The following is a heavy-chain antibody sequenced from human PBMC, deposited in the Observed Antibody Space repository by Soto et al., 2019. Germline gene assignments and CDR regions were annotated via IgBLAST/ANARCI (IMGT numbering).Heavy chain of an antibody. CDR1: GGSISRSSDF. CDR3: ARHVAYESPKYARDV. CDR2: IYSGGTT. Sequence: PSETLSLTCTVSGGSISRSSDFWGWIRQPPGKGLEWIGSIYSGGTTLYSPSFKSRVTMSIDTSKKQFSLNLSSGAAADAAVYYCARHVAYESPKYARDVWGQGTTVTVSS. V-gene: IGHV4-39*01. D-gene: IGHD3-22*01. J-gene: IGHJ6*02.